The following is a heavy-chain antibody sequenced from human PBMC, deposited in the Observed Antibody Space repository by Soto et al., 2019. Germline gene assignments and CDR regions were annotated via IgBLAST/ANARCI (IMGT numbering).Heavy chain of an antibody. J-gene: IGHJ4*02. CDR2: ISYDGSNK. D-gene: IGHD5-12*01. V-gene: IGHV3-30-3*01. Sequence: QVQLVESGGGVVQPGRSLRLSCAASGFTFSSYAMHWVRQAPGKGLEWVAVISYDGSNKYYADSVKGRFTISRDNSKNALYLQMNSLRAEDTAVYYCARVPYGGYVSPDYWGQGTLVTVSS. CDR1: GFTFSSYA. CDR3: ARVPYGGYVSPDY.